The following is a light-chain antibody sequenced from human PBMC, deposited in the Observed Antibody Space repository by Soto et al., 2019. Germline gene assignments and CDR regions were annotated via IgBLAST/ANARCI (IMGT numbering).Light chain of an antibody. CDR3: QQYNNWPRT. Sequence: DIQMTQSPSSVSASVGDTVTITCRAGQDISSWVAWYQQXXGXXXKXXXXAXXSLQSGVPTRFSGSGSGTEFTLTISSLQSEDFAVYYCQQYNNWPRTFGQVTKVDSK. CDR2: AXX. CDR1: QDISSW. V-gene: IGKV1-12*01. J-gene: IGKJ1*01.